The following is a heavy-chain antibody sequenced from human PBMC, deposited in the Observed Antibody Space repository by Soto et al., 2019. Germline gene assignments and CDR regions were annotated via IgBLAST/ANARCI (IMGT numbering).Heavy chain of an antibody. CDR1: GGSISSYY. V-gene: IGHV4-59*01. CDR2: ISHTGTT. Sequence: QVQLQESGPGLVKPSETLSLTCTVSGGSISSYYWSWIRQSPGKGLEWVAYISHTGTTDYNPSLKSRLTISLDTSRNQFSLKLTSVTAADTAVYYCVRGPPWMDAFDIWGQGTKLTVS. D-gene: IGHD5-12*01. J-gene: IGHJ3*02. CDR3: VRGPPWMDAFDI.